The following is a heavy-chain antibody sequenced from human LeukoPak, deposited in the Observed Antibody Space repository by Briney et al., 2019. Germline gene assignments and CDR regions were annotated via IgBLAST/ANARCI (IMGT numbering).Heavy chain of an antibody. CDR3: ARSRSTGSYVSPYFDY. V-gene: IGHV3-23*01. J-gene: IGHJ4*02. CDR1: GFTFSSYA. D-gene: IGHD3-10*01. Sequence: PGGSLRLSCAASGFTFSSYAMSWVRQAPGKGLEWVSAISGSGSSTYYADSVKGRFTISRDNSKNTPYLQMNRLRAEDTAVYYCARSRSTGSYVSPYFDYWGQGTLVTVSS. CDR2: ISGSGSST.